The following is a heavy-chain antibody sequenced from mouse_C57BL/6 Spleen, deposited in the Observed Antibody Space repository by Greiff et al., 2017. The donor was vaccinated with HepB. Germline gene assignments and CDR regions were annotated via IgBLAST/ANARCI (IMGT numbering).Heavy chain of an antibody. CDR3: AREGIYYGYLYAMDY. J-gene: IGHJ4*01. CDR2: ISSGSSTI. D-gene: IGHD2-2*01. CDR1: GFTFSDYG. V-gene: IGHV5-17*01. Sequence: EVHLVESGGGLVKPGGSLKLSCAASGFTFSDYGMHWVRQAPEKGLEWVAYISSGSSTIYYADTVKGRFTISRDNAKNTLFLQMTSLRSEDTAMYDCAREGIYYGYLYAMDYWGQGTSVTVSS.